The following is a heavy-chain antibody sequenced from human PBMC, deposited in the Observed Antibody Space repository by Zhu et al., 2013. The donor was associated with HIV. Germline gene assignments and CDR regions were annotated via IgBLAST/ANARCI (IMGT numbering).Heavy chain of an antibody. V-gene: IGHV1-8*03. CDR3: ARMDKGSCTATTCPDWFDP. D-gene: IGHD2-8*02. CDR2: VNPTTGNA. CDR1: GYTFTNYG. Sequence: VQSGAAVVRPGASVKISCQTYGYTFTNYGINWVRQATGHGLEWMGWVNPTTGNAGYAQKFQGRVTITRNTSTSTVYMELSSLRSDDTAVYYCARMDKGSCTATTCPDWFDPWGQGTLVTVSS. J-gene: IGHJ5*02.